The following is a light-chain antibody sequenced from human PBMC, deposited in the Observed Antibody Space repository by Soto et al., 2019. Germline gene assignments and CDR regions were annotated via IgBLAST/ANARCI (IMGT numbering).Light chain of an antibody. J-gene: IGKJ2*01. Sequence: SPPTITRTVGDRVTITCRASQTISSWLAWYQPKPGKAPKLLIYKASTLKSGVPSRFSGSGSGTEFTLTISSLHLDDFTTYDCEDCNSYSWAFGHGSMV. CDR2: KAS. CDR3: EDCNSYSWA. CDR1: QTISSW. V-gene: IGKV1-5*03.